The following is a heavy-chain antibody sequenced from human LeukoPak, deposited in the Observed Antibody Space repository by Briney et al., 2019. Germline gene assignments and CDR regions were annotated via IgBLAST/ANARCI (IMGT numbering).Heavy chain of an antibody. J-gene: IGHJ1*01. Sequence: GRSLRLSCAASGFTFDDYAMHWVRQAPGKGLEWVSGISWNSGSIGYADSVKGRFTISRDNAKNSLYLQMNSLRAEDTALYYCASEPGIAWYFQHWGQGTLVTVSS. CDR2: ISWNSGSI. CDR3: ASEPGIAWYFQH. D-gene: IGHD6-13*01. V-gene: IGHV3-9*01. CDR1: GFTFDDYA.